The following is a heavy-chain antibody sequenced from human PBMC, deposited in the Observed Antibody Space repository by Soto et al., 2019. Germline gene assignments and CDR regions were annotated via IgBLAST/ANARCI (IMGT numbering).Heavy chain of an antibody. D-gene: IGHD2-15*01. V-gene: IGHV3-30*03. CDR2: ISYDGSNK. CDR3: AGSIDY. J-gene: IGHJ4*02. Sequence: LRLSCAASGFTFSSYGMHWVRQAPGKGLEWVAVISYDGSNKYYADSVKGRFTISRDNSKNTLYLQMNSLRAEDTAVYYCAGSIDYWGQGTLVTVSS. CDR1: GFTFSSYG.